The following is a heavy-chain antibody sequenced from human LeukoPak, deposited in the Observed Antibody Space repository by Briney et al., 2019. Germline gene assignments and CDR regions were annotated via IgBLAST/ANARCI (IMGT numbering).Heavy chain of an antibody. CDR1: GDSVSRKAVA. Sequence: SQTLSLTCAISGDSVSRKAVAWNWIRQSPSRGLEWLGRAYSGSNDYAVSVKGRITINADTSKNQFSPQLNSVTPEDTAVYYCARGSNSAFDIWGLGTTVTVSS. CDR3: ARGSNSAFDI. V-gene: IGHV6-1*01. CDR2: AYSGSN. J-gene: IGHJ3*02. D-gene: IGHD2-8*01.